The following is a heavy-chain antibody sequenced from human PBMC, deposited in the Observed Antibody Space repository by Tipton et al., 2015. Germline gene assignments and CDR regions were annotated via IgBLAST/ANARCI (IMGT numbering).Heavy chain of an antibody. Sequence: QLVQSGGGLIQPGGSLRLSCAASGFTVSTNYMSWVRQAPGKGLEWVSVMFAGGNTYYADSVKGRFIISRDNSKNTLNLQMNSLRAEDTAVYYCARSVISGWEYFDYWGQGTLVTVSS. J-gene: IGHJ4*02. CDR3: ARSVISGWEYFDY. CDR2: MFAGGNT. CDR1: GFTVSTNY. V-gene: IGHV3-53*01. D-gene: IGHD6-19*01.